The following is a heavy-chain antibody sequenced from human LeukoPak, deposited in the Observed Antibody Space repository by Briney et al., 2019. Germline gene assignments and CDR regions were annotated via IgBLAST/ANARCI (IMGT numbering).Heavy chain of an antibody. CDR1: GFTFSDYT. D-gene: IGHD1-26*01. CDR3: ARDGT. V-gene: IGHV3-21*01. Sequence: GGSLRLSCATSGFTFSDYTMNWVRQAPGKGLEWVSFISVSGTSIYYADSVRGRFTISRDNAKNSLYLQMNSLRAEDTAVYYCARDGTWGPGTLVTVSS. J-gene: IGHJ5*02. CDR2: ISVSGTSI.